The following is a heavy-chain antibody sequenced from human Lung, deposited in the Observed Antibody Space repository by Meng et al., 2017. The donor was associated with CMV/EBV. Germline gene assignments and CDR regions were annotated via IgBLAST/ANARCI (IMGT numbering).Heavy chain of an antibody. CDR3: ASFPPPGKQWLVTDY. CDR1: GGSISISNW. CDR2: IYHSGST. D-gene: IGHD6-19*01. Sequence: GPGRVKPLGTLSLTCAVSGGSISISNWWSWVRQPPGKGLEWIGEIYHSGSTNYNPSLKSRVTISVDKSKNQFSLKLSSVTAADTAVYYCASFPPPGKQWLVTDYWGQGTLVTVSS. J-gene: IGHJ4*02. V-gene: IGHV4-4*02.